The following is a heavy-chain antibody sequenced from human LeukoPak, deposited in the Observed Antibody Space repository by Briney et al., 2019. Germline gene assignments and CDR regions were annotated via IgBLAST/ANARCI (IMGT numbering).Heavy chain of an antibody. D-gene: IGHD2-15*01. J-gene: IGHJ6*02. CDR3: AKDHVVVVAATPVDYYYGMDV. CDR2: ISGSGGST. V-gene: IGHV3-23*01. CDR1: GFTFSSYA. Sequence: GGSLRLSCAASGFTFSSYAISWVRQAPGKGLEWVSAISGSGGSTYYADSVKGRFTISRDNSKNTLYLQMNSLRAEDTAVYYCAKDHVVVVAATPVDYYYGMDVWGQGTTVTVSS.